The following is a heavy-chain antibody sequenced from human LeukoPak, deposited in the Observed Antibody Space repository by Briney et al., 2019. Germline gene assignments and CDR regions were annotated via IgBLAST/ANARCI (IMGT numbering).Heavy chain of an antibody. CDR2: INHSGST. Sequence: SETLSLTCTVSGASISDYYWSWIRQPPGKGLEWIGEINHSGSTNYNPSLKSRVTISVDTSKNQFSLKLSSVTAADTAVYYCARAQHGSSGYYYVDYWGQGTLVTVSS. J-gene: IGHJ4*02. CDR1: GASISDYY. CDR3: ARAQHGSSGYYYVDY. V-gene: IGHV4-34*01. D-gene: IGHD3-22*01.